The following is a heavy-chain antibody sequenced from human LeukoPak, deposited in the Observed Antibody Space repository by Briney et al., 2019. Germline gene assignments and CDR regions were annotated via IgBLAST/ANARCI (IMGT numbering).Heavy chain of an antibody. CDR3: ARDVYGSGSPPDYYYGMDV. D-gene: IGHD3-10*01. V-gene: IGHV3-21*01. J-gene: IGHJ6*02. CDR1: GFTFSSYS. Sequence: GGSLRLSCAASGFTFSSYSMNWVRQAPGKGLEWVSSISSSSSYIYYADSVKGRFTISRDNAKNSLYLQMNSLRAEDTAVYYCARDVYGSGSPPDYYYGMDVWGQGTTVTVSS. CDR2: ISSSSSYI.